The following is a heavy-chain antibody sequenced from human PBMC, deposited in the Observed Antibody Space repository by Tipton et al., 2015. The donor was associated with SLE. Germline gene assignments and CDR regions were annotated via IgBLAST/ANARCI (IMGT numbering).Heavy chain of an antibody. D-gene: IGHD6-13*01. CDR3: ARENSSSWFDAFDI. Sequence: LRLSCAVYGGSFSGYYWSWIRQPPGKGLEWIGYIYTSGSTNYNPSLKSRVTISVDTSKNQFSLKLSSVTAADTAVYYCARENSSSWFDAFDIWGQGTMVTVSS. V-gene: IGHV4-59*01. J-gene: IGHJ3*02. CDR2: IYTSGST. CDR1: GGSFSGYY.